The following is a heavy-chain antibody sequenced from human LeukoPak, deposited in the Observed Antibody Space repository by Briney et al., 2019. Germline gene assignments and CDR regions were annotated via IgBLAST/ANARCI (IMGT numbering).Heavy chain of an antibody. V-gene: IGHV4-4*07. J-gene: IGHJ3*02. CDR2: IYTSGST. Sequence: SSETLSLTCTVSGDSISSYYWSWIRQPAGKELEWIGHIYTSGSTNYNPSLKSRVTMSVDTSKNQFSLRLSSVTAADTAVYYCARYGLLGLSEINAFDIWGQGTRVTVSS. D-gene: IGHD2-2*01. CDR3: ARYGLLGLSEINAFDI. CDR1: GDSISSYY.